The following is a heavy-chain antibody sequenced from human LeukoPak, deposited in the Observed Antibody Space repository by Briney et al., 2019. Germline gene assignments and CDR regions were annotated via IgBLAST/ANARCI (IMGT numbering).Heavy chain of an antibody. CDR3: ARHMPWELPPGAYDY. CDR2: IYYSGST. CDR1: GGSISSYY. D-gene: IGHD1-26*01. V-gene: IGHV4-59*08. J-gene: IGHJ4*02. Sequence: SETLSLTCTVSGGSISSYYWSWTRQPPGKGLEWIGYIYYSGSTNYNPSLKGRVTISVDTSKNQFSLKLSSVTAADTAVYFCARHMPWELPPGAYDYWGQGSLVTVSS.